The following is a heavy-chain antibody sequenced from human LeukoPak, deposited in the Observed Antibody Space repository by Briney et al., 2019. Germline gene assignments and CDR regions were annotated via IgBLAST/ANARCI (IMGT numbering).Heavy chain of an antibody. CDR2: INTNTGNP. CDR3: ATGSLRGWYMSGQFDY. Sequence: ASVKVSCKASGYTFTSYDINWVRQASGQGLEWMGWINTNTGNPTYAQGFTGRFVFSLDTSVSTAYLQISSLKAEDTAVYYCATGSLRGWYMSGQFDYWGQGTLVTVSS. J-gene: IGHJ4*02. D-gene: IGHD6-19*01. CDR1: GYTFTSYD. V-gene: IGHV7-4-1*02.